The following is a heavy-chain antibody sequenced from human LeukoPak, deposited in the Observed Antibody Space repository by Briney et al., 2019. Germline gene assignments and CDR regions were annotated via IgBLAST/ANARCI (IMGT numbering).Heavy chain of an antibody. Sequence: ASVKVSCKASGYTFTTYDITWVRQDPGQGLEWMGWMNPNSGNTGYAQKFKDRVTMTSDTSITTAYMELRSLRSEDTAVYYCARGVRNQLYSDYWGQGTLITVSS. CDR3: ARGVRNQLYSDY. CDR1: GYTFTTYD. CDR2: MNPNSGNT. J-gene: IGHJ4*02. V-gene: IGHV1-8*01. D-gene: IGHD1-14*01.